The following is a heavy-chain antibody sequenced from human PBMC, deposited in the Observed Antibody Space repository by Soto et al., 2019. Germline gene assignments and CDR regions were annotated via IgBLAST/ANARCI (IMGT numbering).Heavy chain of an antibody. V-gene: IGHV3-21*01. J-gene: IGHJ5*02. CDR1: GFTFSSYS. CDR3: ARNQLRFGELP. CDR2: ISSSSSYT. D-gene: IGHD3-10*01. Sequence: PGGSLRLSCAASGFTFSSYSMNWVRQAPGKGLEWVSSISSSSSYTYYADSVKGRFTISRDNAKNSLYLQMNSLRAEDTAVYYCARNQLRFGELPRGQGTLVTVSS.